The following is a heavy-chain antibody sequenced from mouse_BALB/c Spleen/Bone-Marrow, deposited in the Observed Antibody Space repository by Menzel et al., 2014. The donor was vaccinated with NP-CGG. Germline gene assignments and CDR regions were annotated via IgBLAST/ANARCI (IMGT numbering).Heavy chain of an antibody. Sequence: EVKLVESGGGLVQPGGSRKLSCAASGFTFSSFGMHWVRQAPEKGLEWVAYISSGSSTIYYADTVKGRFTISRDNPKNTLFLQMTSLRSEDMAMYYCARDRYDEYFDVWGAGTTVTVSS. CDR3: ARDRYDEYFDV. CDR1: GFTFSSFG. D-gene: IGHD2-14*01. J-gene: IGHJ1*01. V-gene: IGHV5-17*02. CDR2: ISSGSSTI.